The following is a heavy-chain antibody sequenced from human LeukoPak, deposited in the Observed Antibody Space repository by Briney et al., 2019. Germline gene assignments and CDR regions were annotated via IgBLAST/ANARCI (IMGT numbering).Heavy chain of an antibody. CDR1: GFTFSSYA. CDR3: AKGDTTWELPHDY. Sequence: RGSLRLSCAAPGFTFSSYAMSWVRQAPGKGLEWVSAISGSGGITSYADSVKGRFTISRDNSKNTLYLQMNSLRAEDTAVYYCAKGDTTWELPHDYWGQGTLVTVSS. D-gene: IGHD1-26*01. CDR2: ISGSGGIT. J-gene: IGHJ4*02. V-gene: IGHV3-23*01.